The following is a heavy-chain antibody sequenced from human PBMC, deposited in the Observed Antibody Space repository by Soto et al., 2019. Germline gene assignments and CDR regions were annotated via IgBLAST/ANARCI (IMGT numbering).Heavy chain of an antibody. CDR1: GGSISSYY. CDR2: IYYSGST. D-gene: IGHD3-10*01. J-gene: IGHJ5*02. CDR3: ARRDVGQYGSTGLWFDP. V-gene: IGHV4-59*01. Sequence: SETLSLTCTVSGGSISSYYWSWIRQPPGKGLEWIGYIYYSGSTNYNPSLKSRVTISVDTSKNQFSLKLSSVTAADTAVYYCARRDVGQYGSTGLWFDPWGQGTLVTVSS.